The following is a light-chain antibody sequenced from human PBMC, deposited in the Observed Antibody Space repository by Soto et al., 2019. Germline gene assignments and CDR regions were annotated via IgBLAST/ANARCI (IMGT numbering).Light chain of an antibody. Sequence: QSALTQHPSASGSPGQSVTISYTGTSSDVGTHGYVSWYQQHAGKAPKLMIYDVTKRPSGVPDRFSGSKSANTASLTVSGLQAEDEADYYCMCYAGGNNWVFGGGTKLTVL. J-gene: IGLJ3*02. V-gene: IGLV2-8*01. CDR2: DVT. CDR1: SSDVGTHGY. CDR3: MCYAGGNNWV.